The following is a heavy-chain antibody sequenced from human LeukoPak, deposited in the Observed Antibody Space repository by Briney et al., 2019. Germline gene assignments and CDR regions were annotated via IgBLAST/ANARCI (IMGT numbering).Heavy chain of an antibody. CDR3: ARVSYYDSSGYYHHFDY. J-gene: IGHJ4*02. CDR1: GGSISSSSYY. CDR2: IYHSGST. V-gene: IGHV4-39*07. Sequence: SETLSLTCTVSGGSISSSSYYWGWIRQSPGKGLEWIGSIYHSGSTYYNPSLKSPVTISLDTSKNQFSLKLSSVTAADTAVYYCARVSYYDSSGYYHHFDYWGQGTLVTVSS. D-gene: IGHD3-22*01.